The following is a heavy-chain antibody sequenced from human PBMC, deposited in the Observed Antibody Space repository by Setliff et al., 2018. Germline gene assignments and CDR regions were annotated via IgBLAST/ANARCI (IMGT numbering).Heavy chain of an antibody. CDR3: ARQRRIWNDLDYFDY. CDR1: GGSISSGTFY. CDR2: IYSSGNI. Sequence: SETLSLTCTVSGGSISSGTFYWTWLRQPAGKGLEWIGHIYSSGNINYNPSLVSRVTISIDTSKSQFSLRLSSVTAADTAVYHCARQRRIWNDLDYFDYWGQGTLVTVSS. J-gene: IGHJ4*02. V-gene: IGHV4-61*09. D-gene: IGHD1-1*01.